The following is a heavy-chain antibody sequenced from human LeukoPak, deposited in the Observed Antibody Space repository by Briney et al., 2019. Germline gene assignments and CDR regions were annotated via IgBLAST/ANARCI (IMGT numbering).Heavy chain of an antibody. D-gene: IGHD2-21*02. Sequence: GESLKISCKGSGYSFTSYWIAWVRQMPGKGLKWMGFIYPGDSDSRYSPSFQGQVTISADKSINTAYLQWSSLKASDTAMYYCARPLGDGPEYFDYWGQGTLVTVSS. J-gene: IGHJ4*02. CDR1: GYSFTSYW. V-gene: IGHV5-51*01. CDR2: IYPGDSDS. CDR3: ARPLGDGPEYFDY.